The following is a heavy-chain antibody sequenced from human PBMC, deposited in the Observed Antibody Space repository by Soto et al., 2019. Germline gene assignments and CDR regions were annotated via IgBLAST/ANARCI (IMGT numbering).Heavy chain of an antibody. D-gene: IGHD3-3*01. V-gene: IGHV4-39*07. J-gene: IGHJ5*02. CDR2: IYYSGST. Sequence: SETLSLTCAVSGDSMSSSDYYWGWIRQPPGKGLEWIGSIYYSGSTYYNPSLQSRVTISVDTSKNQFSLKLSSVTAADTAVYYCARDQVTIFGVVPTGWFDPWGQGTLVTVSS. CDR1: GDSMSSSDYY. CDR3: ARDQVTIFGVVPTGWFDP.